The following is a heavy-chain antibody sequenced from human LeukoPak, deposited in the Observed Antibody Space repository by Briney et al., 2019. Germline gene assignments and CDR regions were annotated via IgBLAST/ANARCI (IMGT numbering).Heavy chain of an antibody. D-gene: IGHD2-2*01. CDR3: AKVLWSTSRYYIDH. Sequence: PGGSLRLSCAASGFTFSNYPMNWVRQAPGRGLEWISTISVSGVSGVNTHYTDSVKGRFTISRDNSKNTLYLQMNSLRAEDTALYYCAKVLWSTSRYYIDHCGQGTLVTVSS. CDR1: GFTFSNYP. CDR2: ISVSGVSGVNT. J-gene: IGHJ4*02. V-gene: IGHV3-23*01.